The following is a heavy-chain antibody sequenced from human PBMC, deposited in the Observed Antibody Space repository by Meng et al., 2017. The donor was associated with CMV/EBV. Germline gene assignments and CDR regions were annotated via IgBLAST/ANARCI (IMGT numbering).Heavy chain of an antibody. CDR2: IYYSGII. CDR3: ASQYSGTYYREFDY. V-gene: IGHV4-59*01. D-gene: IGHD1-26*01. J-gene: IGHJ4*02. Sequence: SETLSLTCTVSGVSISSYYWSWIRQPPGKGLEWIGHIYYSGIINYNPSLKSRVTMSVDTSKNQFSLKLSSVTAADTAVYYCASQYSGTYYREFDYWGQGTLVTVSS. CDR1: GVSISSYY.